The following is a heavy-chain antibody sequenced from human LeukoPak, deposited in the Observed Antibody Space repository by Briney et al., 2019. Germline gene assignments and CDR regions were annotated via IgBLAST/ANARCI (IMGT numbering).Heavy chain of an antibody. D-gene: IGHD2-2*02. CDR2: ISGSGGST. CDR1: GLTFSNHW. CDR3: AKLGYVVPAAIR. J-gene: IGHJ4*02. V-gene: IGHV3-23*01. Sequence: PGGSLRLSCAASGLTFSNHWMNWVRQAPGKGLEWVSAISGSGGSTYYADSVKGRFTISRDNSKNTLYLQMNSLRAEDTAVYYRAKLGYVVPAAIRWGQGTLVTVSS.